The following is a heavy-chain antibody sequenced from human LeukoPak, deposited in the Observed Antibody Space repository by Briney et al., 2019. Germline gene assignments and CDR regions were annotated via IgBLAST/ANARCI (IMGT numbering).Heavy chain of an antibody. Sequence: PGGSLRLSCAASGFTFSSYGMHWVRQAPGKGLEWVAVISYDGSNKYYADSVKGRFTISRDNSKNTLYLQMNSLRAEDTAVYYCANPATTVVTVQLDYWGQGTLVTVSS. J-gene: IGHJ4*02. CDR3: ANPATTVVTVQLDY. D-gene: IGHD4-23*01. CDR1: GFTFSSYG. V-gene: IGHV3-30*18. CDR2: ISYDGSNK.